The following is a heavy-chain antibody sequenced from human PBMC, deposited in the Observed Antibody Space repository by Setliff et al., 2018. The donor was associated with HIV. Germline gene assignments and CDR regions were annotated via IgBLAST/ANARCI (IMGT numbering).Heavy chain of an antibody. V-gene: IGHV3-21*01. J-gene: IGHJ4*02. CDR1: GFTFSDYS. CDR3: ARAGILEWLFGRAQYFDY. CDR2: ITRSSSHI. Sequence: SCAASGFTFSDYSMHWVRQAPGKGLEWVSSITRSSSHIYYADSVKGRFTISRDNAKNSLYLQMNSLRAEDAAVYYCARAGILEWLFGRAQYFDYWGQGTLVTVSS. D-gene: IGHD3-3*01.